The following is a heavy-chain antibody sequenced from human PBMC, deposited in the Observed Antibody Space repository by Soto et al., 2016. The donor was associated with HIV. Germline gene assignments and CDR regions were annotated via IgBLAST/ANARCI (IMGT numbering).Heavy chain of an antibody. CDR2: LYYTGKT. CDR1: GGSISSNKFY. CDR3: AYYGGDVAPYDY. V-gene: IGHV4-39*01. J-gene: IGHJ4*02. D-gene: IGHD2-21*01. Sequence: QLQLQESGPGRVKPSETLSLTCSVSGGSISSNKFYWGWIRQPPGKGPEWIGHLYYTGKTYYNPSLRSRVTISADMSKNQFFLQVTSMTAADTAVYYCAYYGGDVAPYDYWGQGTLVTVSS.